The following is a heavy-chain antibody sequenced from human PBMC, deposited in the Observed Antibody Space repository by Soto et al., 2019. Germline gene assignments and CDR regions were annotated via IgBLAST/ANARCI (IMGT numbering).Heavy chain of an antibody. D-gene: IGHD2-15*01. J-gene: IGHJ4*02. CDR2: INAGNGNT. V-gene: IGHV1-3*01. CDR1: GYTFTSYA. CDR3: ARGYCSGGSCYSGFVPVDY. Sequence: ASVKVSCKASGYTFTSYAMHWVRQAPGQRLKWMGWINAGNGNTKYSQKFQGRVTITRDTSASTAYMELSSLRSEDTAVYYCARGYCSGGSCYSGFVPVDYWGQGTLVTVSS.